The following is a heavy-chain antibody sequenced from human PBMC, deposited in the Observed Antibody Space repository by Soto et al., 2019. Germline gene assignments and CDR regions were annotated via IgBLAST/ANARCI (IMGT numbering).Heavy chain of an antibody. CDR1: GFTFSSYS. D-gene: IGHD5-18*01. J-gene: IGHJ4*02. Sequence: GGSLRLSCAASGFTFSSYSMNWVRQAPGKGLEWVSSISSSSSYIYYADSVKGRFTISRDNAKNSLYLQMNSLRAEDTAVYYCARDQPGYSYGYGLGYWGQGTLGTVAS. V-gene: IGHV3-21*01. CDR2: ISSSSSYI. CDR3: ARDQPGYSYGYGLGY.